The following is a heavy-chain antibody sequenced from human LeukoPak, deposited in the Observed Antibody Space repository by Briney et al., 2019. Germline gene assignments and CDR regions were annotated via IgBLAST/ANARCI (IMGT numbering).Heavy chain of an antibody. J-gene: IGHJ4*02. D-gene: IGHD3-10*01. Sequence: SETLSLTCTVSGGPINSSSYDWGWIRQPPGKGLEWIGSIYYSGSTYYNPSLKSRVTISVDTSKNQFSLKLSSVTAADTAVYYCARQVVWAVYFDYWGQGTLVTVSS. V-gene: IGHV4-39*01. CDR2: IYYSGST. CDR1: GGPINSSSYD. CDR3: ARQVVWAVYFDY.